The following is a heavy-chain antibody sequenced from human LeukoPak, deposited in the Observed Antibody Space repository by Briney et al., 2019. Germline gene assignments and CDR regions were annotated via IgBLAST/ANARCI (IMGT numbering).Heavy chain of an antibody. J-gene: IGHJ4*02. D-gene: IGHD3-3*01. Sequence: GASVKVSCKVSGYTLTELSMHWVRQAPGKGLEWMGVFDPEDGETIYAQKFQGRVTMTEDTSTDTAYMELSSLRSEDTAVYYCARDRGPYYDFWSGYSPFDYWGQGTLVSVSS. V-gene: IGHV1-24*01. CDR1: GYTLTELS. CDR2: FDPEDGET. CDR3: ARDRGPYYDFWSGYSPFDY.